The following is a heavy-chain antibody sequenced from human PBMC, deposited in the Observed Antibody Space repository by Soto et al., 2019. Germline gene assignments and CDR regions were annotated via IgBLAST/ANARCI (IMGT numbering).Heavy chain of an antibody. D-gene: IGHD6-19*01. CDR3: AKDRGGFAGGWEYFDY. CDR2: ISGRGTST. Sequence: EVHLLESGGGLVQPGGSLRLSCAASGFTFAGYSTMSWVRQAPGKGLEWVSSISGRGTSTYYADSVKGRFTISRDNSKNTLYLQMNTLRAEDTAFYYCAKDRGGFAGGWEYFDYRGQGALVTLSS. V-gene: IGHV3-23*01. CDR1: GFTFAGYST. J-gene: IGHJ4*02.